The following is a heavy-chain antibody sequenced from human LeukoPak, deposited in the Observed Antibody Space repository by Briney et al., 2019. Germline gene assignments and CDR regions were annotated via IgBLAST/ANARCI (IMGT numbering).Heavy chain of an antibody. J-gene: IGHJ5*02. CDR2: IRSKANSYAT. CDR3: TTISQKYGSGQFDP. D-gene: IGHD3-10*01. CDR1: GFTFSGSA. V-gene: IGHV3-73*01. Sequence: GGSLRLSCAASGFTFSGSAMHWVRQASGKGLEWVGRIRSKANSYATAYAASVKGRFTISRDDSKNTAYLQMNSLKTEDTAVYYCTTISQKYGSGQFDPWGQGTLVTVSS.